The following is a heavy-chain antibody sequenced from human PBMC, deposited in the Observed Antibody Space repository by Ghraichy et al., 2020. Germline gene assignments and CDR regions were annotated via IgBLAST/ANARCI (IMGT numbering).Heavy chain of an antibody. CDR1: GFTFSSYS. CDR3: ARDRSLSPEYYFDY. CDR2: ISSSSSYI. D-gene: IGHD2-8*01. J-gene: IGHJ4*02. Sequence: GGSLRLSCAASGFTFSSYSMNWVRQAPGKGLEWVSSISSSSSYIYYADSVKGRFTISRDNAKNSLYLQMNSLRAEDTAVYYCARDRSLSPEYYFDYWGQGTLGTVSS. V-gene: IGHV3-21*01.